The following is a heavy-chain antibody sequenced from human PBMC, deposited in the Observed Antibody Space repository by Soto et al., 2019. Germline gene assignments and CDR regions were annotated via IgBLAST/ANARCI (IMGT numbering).Heavy chain of an antibody. J-gene: IGHJ6*02. V-gene: IGHV1-3*01. CDR2: INAGNGNT. Sequence: ASVKVSCKASGYTFTSYAMHWVRQAPGQRLEWMGWINAGNGNTKYSQKFQGRVTITRDTSASTAYMELSSLRSEDTAVYYCARDREYSSGWYGEIYYYYYGMDVWGQGTTVTVSS. D-gene: IGHD6-19*01. CDR1: GYTFTSYA. CDR3: ARDREYSSGWYGEIYYYYYGMDV.